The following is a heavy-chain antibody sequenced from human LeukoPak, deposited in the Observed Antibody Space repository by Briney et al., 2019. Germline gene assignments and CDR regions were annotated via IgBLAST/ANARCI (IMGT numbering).Heavy chain of an antibody. CDR1: GFSFGNYA. J-gene: IGHJ5*01. CDR2: ISGTGGAT. CDR3: VKDPRDTYGTNWFVS. V-gene: IGHV3-23*01. D-gene: IGHD2-21*01. Sequence: LGGSLRLSCVASGFSFGNYAMSWVRQAPGKGLQWVSQISGTGGATWYAGFARDRFTISRDNSKKTLYLQMSGLRVEDTAMYYCVKDPRDTYGTNWFVSWGQGTLLIVSS.